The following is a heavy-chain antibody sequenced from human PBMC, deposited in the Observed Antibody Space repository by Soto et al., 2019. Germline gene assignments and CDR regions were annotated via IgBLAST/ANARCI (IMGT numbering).Heavy chain of an antibody. Sequence: SVKVSCKASGGTFSNYGISWVRQSPGQGLEWVGGIIPLFGTGHYAQKFQGRVTITADESTSTACMGLRSLSSEDSAIYYCTRDLPLYEDDDVMFDHWGQGAVVTGS. CDR2: IIPLFGTG. D-gene: IGHD3-3*01. J-gene: IGHJ4*02. CDR3: TRDLPLYEDDDVMFDH. CDR1: GGTFSNYG. V-gene: IGHV1-69*13.